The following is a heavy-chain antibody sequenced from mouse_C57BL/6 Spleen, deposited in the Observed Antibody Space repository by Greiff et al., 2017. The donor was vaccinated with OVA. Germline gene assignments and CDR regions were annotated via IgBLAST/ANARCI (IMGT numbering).Heavy chain of an antibody. CDR1: GYTFTDYY. CDR2: INPNNGGT. V-gene: IGHV1-26*01. Sequence: VQLQQSGPELVKPGASVKISCKASGYTFTDYYMNWVKQSHGKSLEWIGDINPNNGGTSYNQKFKGKATLTVDKSSSTAYMEPRSLTSEDSAVYYCARTRDASWFAYWGKGTLVTVSA. J-gene: IGHJ3*01. CDR3: ARTRDASWFAY.